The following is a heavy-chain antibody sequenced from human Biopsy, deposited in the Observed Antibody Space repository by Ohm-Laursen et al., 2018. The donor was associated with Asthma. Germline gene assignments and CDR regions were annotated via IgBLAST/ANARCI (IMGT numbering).Heavy chain of an antibody. CDR1: GFMFSDFV. V-gene: IGHV3-23*01. CDR2: ITSSGASV. J-gene: IGHJ5*01. Sequence: SLRLSCTASGFMFSDFVMTWVRQAPGKGLAWVSHITSSGASVSYADSVKGRFTISRDNSKNTLYLHMTRLMADDTAVYYCAKQLGSGLSYFVSWGHGTLVTVSS. CDR3: AKQLGSGLSYFVS. D-gene: IGHD3-16*02.